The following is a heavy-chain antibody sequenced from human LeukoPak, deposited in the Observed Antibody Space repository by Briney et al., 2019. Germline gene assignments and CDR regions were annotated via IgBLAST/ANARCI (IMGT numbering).Heavy chain of an antibody. Sequence: PGGSLRLSCAASGFTFSSYGMHWVRQAPGKGLEWVAFIRYDGSNKYYADPVKGRFTISRDNSKNTLYLQMSSLRAEDTAVYYCAKEKSAPHDYWGQGTLVTVSS. CDR2: IRYDGSNK. D-gene: IGHD6-13*01. CDR1: GFTFSSYG. J-gene: IGHJ4*02. CDR3: AKEKSAPHDY. V-gene: IGHV3-30*02.